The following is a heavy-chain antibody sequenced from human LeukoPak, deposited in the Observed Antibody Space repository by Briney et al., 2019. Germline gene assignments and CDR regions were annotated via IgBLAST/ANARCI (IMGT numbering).Heavy chain of an antibody. CDR2: NSGSGAGT. Sequence: GGSLRLSCAASGFTFSSYAMSWVRQAPGKGLEWVSANSGSGAGTYYADSVKGRFTTFRDNSKDTLYLQMNSLRAEDTAVYYCVKVYYYDRSGYYYHYYYYMDVWGKGTTVTVPS. D-gene: IGHD3-22*01. J-gene: IGHJ6*03. CDR1: GFTFSSYA. CDR3: VKVYYYDRSGYYYHYYYYMDV. V-gene: IGHV3-23*01.